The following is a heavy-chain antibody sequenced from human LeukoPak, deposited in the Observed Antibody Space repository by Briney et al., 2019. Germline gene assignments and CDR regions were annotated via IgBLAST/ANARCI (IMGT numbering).Heavy chain of an antibody. V-gene: IGHV1-46*01. CDR2: INPSGGST. Sequence: ASVKVSCKASGYTFTSYYMHWARQAPGQGLEWMGIINPSGGSTSYAQKFQGRVTMTRDTSTSTVYMELSSLRSEDTAVYYCARDLSPSSSWDYYYYGMDVWGQGTTVTVSS. J-gene: IGHJ6*02. D-gene: IGHD6-13*01. CDR3: ARDLSPSSSWDYYYYGMDV. CDR1: GYTFTSYY.